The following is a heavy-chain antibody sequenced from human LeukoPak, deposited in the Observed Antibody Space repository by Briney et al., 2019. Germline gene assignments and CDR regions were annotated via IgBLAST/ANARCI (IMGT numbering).Heavy chain of an antibody. Sequence: GASVKVSCKASGYTFTNYFMHWVRQAPGQGLEWMGIITPSDGGTSYAQRFQGRVTMTRDTSTSTVHMELSSLRSEDTAVYYCARVGHPGAFDIWGQGTMVTVSS. V-gene: IGHV1-46*01. CDR1: GYTFTNYF. J-gene: IGHJ3*02. CDR2: ITPSDGGT. CDR3: ARVGHPGAFDI.